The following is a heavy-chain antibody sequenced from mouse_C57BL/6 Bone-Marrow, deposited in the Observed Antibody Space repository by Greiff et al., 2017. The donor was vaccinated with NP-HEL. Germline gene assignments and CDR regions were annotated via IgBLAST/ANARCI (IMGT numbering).Heavy chain of an antibody. CDR1: GYTFTDYN. CDR2: INPNNGGT. CDR3: ARYNYGSSPWYFDV. Sequence: DVKLVESGPELVKPGASVKIPCKASGYTFTDYNMDWVKQSHGKSLEWIGDINPNNGGTIYNQKFKGKATLTVDKSSSTAYMELRSLTSEDTAVYYCARYNYGSSPWYFDVWGTGTTVTVSS. V-gene: IGHV1-18*01. D-gene: IGHD1-1*01. J-gene: IGHJ1*03.